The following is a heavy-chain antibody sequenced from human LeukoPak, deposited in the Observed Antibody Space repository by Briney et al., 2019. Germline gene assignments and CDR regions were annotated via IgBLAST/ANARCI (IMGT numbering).Heavy chain of an antibody. CDR3: ARRPEHSGSYYGPPDY. CDR1: GVTVSSNY. Sequence: GGSLRLSCAVFGVTVSSNYMSWVRQAPGKGLEWVSAISGSGGSTYYAVSVKGRFTISRDNAKNSLYLQMNSLRAEDTAVYYCARRPEHSGSYYGPPDYWGQGTLVTVSS. D-gene: IGHD1-26*01. CDR2: ISGSGGST. J-gene: IGHJ4*02. V-gene: IGHV3-23*01.